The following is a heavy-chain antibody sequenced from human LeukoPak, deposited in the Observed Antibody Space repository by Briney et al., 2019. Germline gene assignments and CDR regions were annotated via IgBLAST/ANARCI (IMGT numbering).Heavy chain of an antibody. CDR1: GGTFSSYA. CDR3: ARGAYYDFWSGPGDY. D-gene: IGHD3-3*01. V-gene: IGHV1-69*05. J-gene: IGHJ4*02. Sequence: GASVEVSCKASGGTFSSYAISWVRQAPGQGLEWMGGIIPIFGTANYAQKFQGRVTITTDESTGTAYMELSSLRSEDTAVYYCARGAYYDFWSGPGDYWGQGTLVTVSS. CDR2: IIPIFGTA.